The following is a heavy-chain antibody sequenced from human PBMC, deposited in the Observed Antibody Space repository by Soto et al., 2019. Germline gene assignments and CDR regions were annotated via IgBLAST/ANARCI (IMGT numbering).Heavy chain of an antibody. Sequence: SETLSLTCAVYGGSFSGYYWSWIRQPPGKGLEWIGEINHSGSTNYNPSLKSRVTISVDTSKNQFSLKLSSVTAADTAVYYCAGRSSSALPTGIRVSQRGTMGKPYFHYWGQGTLITVS. D-gene: IGHD6-13*01. J-gene: IGHJ4*02. CDR3: AGRSSSALPTGIRVSQRGTMGKPYFHY. V-gene: IGHV4-34*01. CDR1: GGSFSGYY. CDR2: INHSGST.